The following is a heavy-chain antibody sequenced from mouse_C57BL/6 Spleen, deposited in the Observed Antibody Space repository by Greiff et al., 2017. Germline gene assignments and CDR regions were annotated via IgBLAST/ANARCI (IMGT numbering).Heavy chain of an antibody. CDR1: GFTFSSYA. Sequence: EVHLVESGGGLVKPGGSLKLSCAASGFTFSSYAMSWVRQTPEKRLEWVATISDGGSYTYYPDNVKGRCTISRDNAKNNLYLQMLHLKSEDTAMYYCARGGYGYYFDYWGQGTTLTVSS. V-gene: IGHV5-4*01. CDR2: ISDGGSYT. D-gene: IGHD2-10*02. CDR3: ARGGYGYYFDY. J-gene: IGHJ2*01.